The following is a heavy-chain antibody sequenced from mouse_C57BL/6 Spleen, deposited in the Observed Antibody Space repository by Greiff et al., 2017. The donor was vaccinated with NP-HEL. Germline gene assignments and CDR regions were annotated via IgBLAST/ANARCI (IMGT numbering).Heavy chain of an antibody. Sequence: VKLMESGPGLVAPSQSLSITCTVSGFSLTSYGVHWVRPTPGKGLEWLGVIWAGGSTNYNSALMSRLSISKYNSKSQVFLKMNSLQTDDTAMYYCARLEDIWGQVTTLTGSS. CDR1: GFSLTSYG. J-gene: IGHJ2*01. V-gene: IGHV2-9*02. D-gene: IGHD1-3*01. CDR3: ARLEDI. CDR2: IWAGGST.